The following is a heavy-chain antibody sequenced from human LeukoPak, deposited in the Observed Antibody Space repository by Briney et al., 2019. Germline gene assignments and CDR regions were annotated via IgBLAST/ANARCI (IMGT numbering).Heavy chain of an antibody. D-gene: IGHD2-2*01. J-gene: IGHJ6*02. Sequence: PGGSLRLSCTASGFTFGDYAMSWFRQAPGKGQEWVGFIRSKAYGGTTEYAASVKGRFTISRDDSKSIAYLQMNSLKIEDTAVYYCTRSRVREQLLFMDVWGQGTTVTVSS. CDR1: GFTFGDYA. CDR3: TRSRVREQLLFMDV. V-gene: IGHV3-49*03. CDR2: IRSKAYGGTT.